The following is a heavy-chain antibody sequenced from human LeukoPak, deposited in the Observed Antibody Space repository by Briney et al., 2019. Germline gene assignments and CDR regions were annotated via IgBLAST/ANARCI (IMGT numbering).Heavy chain of an antibody. J-gene: IGHJ4*02. D-gene: IGHD6-19*01. CDR2: IYYTGKI. CDR3: VRRDTGWNYFDY. CDR1: GGSINSHY. V-gene: IGHV4-59*08. Sequence: SETLSLTCAASGGSINSHYWGWIRQPPGKGLQWIGDIYYTGKINYTPSLKSRVTITLDTSKDHLSLNLTSVLAADTAIYYCVRRDTGWNYFDYWGQGILVTVSS.